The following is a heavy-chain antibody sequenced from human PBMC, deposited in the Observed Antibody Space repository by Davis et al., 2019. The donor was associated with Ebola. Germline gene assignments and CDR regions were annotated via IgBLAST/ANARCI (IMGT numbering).Heavy chain of an antibody. J-gene: IGHJ4*02. CDR1: GFTFSSYS. D-gene: IGHD2-2*02. CDR3: ARAPDKAYQAQYRCFDY. CDR2: ISSSSSYI. Sequence: PGGSLRLSCAASGFTFSSYSMNWVRQAPGKGLEWVSSISSSSSYIYYADSVKGRFTISRDNAKNSLYLQMNSLRAEDTAVYYCARAPDKAYQAQYRCFDYWGQGTLVTVSS. V-gene: IGHV3-21*01.